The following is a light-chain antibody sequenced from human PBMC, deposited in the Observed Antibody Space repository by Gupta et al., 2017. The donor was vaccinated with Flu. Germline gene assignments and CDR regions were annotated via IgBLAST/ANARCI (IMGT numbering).Light chain of an antibody. V-gene: IGKV3-15*01. Sequence: PAMLSGAPGERATLSCRASQMINNNVAWYQQKPGQAPRLLIYGASTRATGFPARVSGSGSGTEFTLTISSRQSEDFAIYYCQHENNCPGTFGQGTKLDIK. CDR2: GAS. J-gene: IGKJ2*01. CDR1: QMINNN. CDR3: QHENNCPGT.